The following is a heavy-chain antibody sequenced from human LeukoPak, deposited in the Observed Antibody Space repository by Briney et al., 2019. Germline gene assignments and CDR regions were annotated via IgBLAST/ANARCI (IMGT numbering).Heavy chain of an antibody. CDR1: GFTVNTYF. D-gene: IGHD3-22*01. J-gene: IGHJ4*02. CDR2: LYHGDRT. CDR3: TRDRDDSSVLHYFDY. V-gene: IGHV3-66*02. Sequence: PGGSLRLSCAASGFTVNTYFMSWVRQAPGKGLEWVSVLYHGDRTYYADSVKGRFTISRDSSKNTVYLQMQNLRAEDTAVYYCTRDRDDSSVLHYFDYWGQGALVTVSS.